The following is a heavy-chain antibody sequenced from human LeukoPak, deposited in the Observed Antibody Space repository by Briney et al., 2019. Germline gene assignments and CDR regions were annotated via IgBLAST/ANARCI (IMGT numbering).Heavy chain of an antibody. CDR3: ARDVGGYFDC. Sequence: SETLSLTCTVSGGSISSHYWSWIRQPPGKGLEWIGYIYYSGSTNYNPSLKSRVTISVDTSKNQFSLKLSSVTAADTAVYYCARDVGGYFDCWGQGTLVTVSS. CDR1: GGSISSHY. V-gene: IGHV4-59*11. CDR2: IYYSGST. D-gene: IGHD3-16*01. J-gene: IGHJ4*02.